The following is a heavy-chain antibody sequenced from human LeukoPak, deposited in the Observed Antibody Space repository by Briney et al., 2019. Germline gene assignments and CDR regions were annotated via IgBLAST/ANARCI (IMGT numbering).Heavy chain of an antibody. CDR1: GGSFSGYF. V-gene: IGHV4-34*01. CDR3: ARAQYYFDY. Sequence: SETLSLTCAVYGGSFSGYFWSWIRQPPGKGLEWIGEINHSGSTNYNPSLKSRVTISVDTSKNQFSLKLSSVTAADTAVYYCARAQYYFDYWGQGTLVTVSS. CDR2: INHSGST. D-gene: IGHD6-19*01. J-gene: IGHJ4*02.